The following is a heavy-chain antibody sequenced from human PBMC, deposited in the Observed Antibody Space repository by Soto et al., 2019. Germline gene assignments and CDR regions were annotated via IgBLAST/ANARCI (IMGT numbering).Heavy chain of an antibody. Sequence: PSESLSLACSASGCSISGSYWSWIRQSPGKGLEWLGYVYYTGSTNYSPSLRSRVSISVDTSKNEFSLRLSSVTAADTAVYFCARSVAVPGAHIDYWGQGTQVTVSS. CDR1: GCSISGSY. CDR2: VYYTGST. CDR3: ARSVAVPGAHIDY. V-gene: IGHV4-59*01. J-gene: IGHJ4*02. D-gene: IGHD6-19*01.